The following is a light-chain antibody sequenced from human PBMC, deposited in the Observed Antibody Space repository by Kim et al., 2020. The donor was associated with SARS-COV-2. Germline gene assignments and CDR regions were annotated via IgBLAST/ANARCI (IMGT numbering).Light chain of an antibody. V-gene: IGLV1-47*01. CDR2: RNY. CDR3: AAWDDSLSGWV. CDR1: SSNIGPNY. J-gene: IGLJ3*02. Sequence: GQRVTITCSGSSSNIGPNYVYWYQHFPGTAPKLLIFRNYQRPSGVPDRFSGSKSGTSASLAIIGLRSEDEADYHCAAWDDSLSGWVFGGGTQLTVL.